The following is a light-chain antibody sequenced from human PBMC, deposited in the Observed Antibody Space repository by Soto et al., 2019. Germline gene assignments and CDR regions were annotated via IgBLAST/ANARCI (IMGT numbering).Light chain of an antibody. CDR1: TGHSTYA. CDR3: QTWGTGVPT. V-gene: IGLV4-69*02. Sequence: QPVLTQSPSASASLGGSVKLTCTLSTGHSTYAIAWHQQQPEKGPRYLMRLNNDGSHTKGDGIPDRFSGSSSGTERYLTISSLQSEDEADYYCQTWGTGVPTFGGGTKLTVL. CDR2: LNNDGSH. J-gene: IGLJ2*01.